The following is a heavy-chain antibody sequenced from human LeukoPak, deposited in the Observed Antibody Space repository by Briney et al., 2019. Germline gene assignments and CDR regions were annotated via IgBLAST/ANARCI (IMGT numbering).Heavy chain of an antibody. CDR3: ARHVRSGELPLDY. Sequence: SETLSLTCTVSGGSISSSSYYWGWIRQPPGKGLEWIGSIYYSGCTYYNPSLKSRVTISVDTSKNQFSLKLSSVTAADTAVYYCARHVRSGELPLDYWGQGTLVTVSS. CDR2: IYYSGCT. V-gene: IGHV4-39*01. J-gene: IGHJ4*02. CDR1: GGSISSSSYY. D-gene: IGHD3-10*01.